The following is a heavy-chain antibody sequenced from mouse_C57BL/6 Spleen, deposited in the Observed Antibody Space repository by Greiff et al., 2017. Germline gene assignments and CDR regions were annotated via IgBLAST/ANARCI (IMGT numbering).Heavy chain of an antibody. CDR2: LDPETGGT. Sequence: VQLQESGAELVRPGASVTLSCKASGYTFTDYEMHWVKQTPVHGLEWIGALDPETGGTAYNQKFKGKAILTAAKSSSTADMELRSLTSEDSADYYGTRHDGSSPYFGYWGKGTTLTAS. J-gene: IGHJ2*01. CDR1: GYTFTDYE. CDR3: TRHDGSSPYFGY. D-gene: IGHD1-1*01. V-gene: IGHV1-15*01.